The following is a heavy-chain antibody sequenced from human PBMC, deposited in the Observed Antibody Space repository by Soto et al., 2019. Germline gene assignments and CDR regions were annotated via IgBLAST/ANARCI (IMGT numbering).Heavy chain of an antibody. J-gene: IGHJ4*02. CDR3: ARDPIVATPDY. Sequence: ASVKVSCKASGYTFTSYGISWARQAPGQGLEGMGWISAYNGNTTYAQKLQGRVTMTTDTSTSTAYMELRSLRSDDTAVYYCARDPIVATPDYWGQGTLVTVSS. V-gene: IGHV1-18*01. D-gene: IGHD5-12*01. CDR1: GYTFTSYG. CDR2: ISAYNGNT.